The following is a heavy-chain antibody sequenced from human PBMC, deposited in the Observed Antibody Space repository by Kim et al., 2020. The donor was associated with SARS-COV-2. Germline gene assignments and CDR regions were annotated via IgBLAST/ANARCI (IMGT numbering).Heavy chain of an antibody. CDR2: INHSGST. CDR1: GGSFSGYY. D-gene: IGHD3-22*01. J-gene: IGHJ4*02. CDR3: ARGPRNTYYYDSSGKIDY. Sequence: SETLSLTCAVYGGSFSGYYWSWIRQPPGKGLEWIGEINHSGSTNYNPSLKSRVTISVDTSKNQFSLKLSSVTAADTAVYYCARGPRNTYYYDSSGKIDYWGQGTLVTVSS. V-gene: IGHV4-34*01.